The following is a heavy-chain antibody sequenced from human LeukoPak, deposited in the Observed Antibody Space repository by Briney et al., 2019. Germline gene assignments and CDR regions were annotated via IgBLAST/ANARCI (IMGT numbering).Heavy chain of an antibody. V-gene: IGHV3-48*02. CDR2: IASSSYSI. CDR3: ARGVRGNRDWYFDL. J-gene: IGHJ2*01. Sequence: GGSLRLSRAASGFTFSTYSMNWVRQAPGKGLEWVSYIASSSYSIYYADSVKGRSTISRDNAKNSLYLQMNSLRDEDTAVYYCARGVRGNRDWYFDLWGRGTLVTVSS. CDR1: GFTFSTYS. D-gene: IGHD3-10*01.